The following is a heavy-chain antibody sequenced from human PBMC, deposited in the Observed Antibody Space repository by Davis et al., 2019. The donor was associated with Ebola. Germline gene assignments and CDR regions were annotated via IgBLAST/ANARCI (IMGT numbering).Heavy chain of an antibody. J-gene: IGHJ5*02. V-gene: IGHV4-30-2*01. CDR2: IYDVGTT. CDR1: GGSISSARFS. CDR3: ARGKAYCLTTSCPNWFDP. Sequence: LRLSCVVSGGSISSARFSWSWIRQPPGKGLEWIGYIYDVGTTYYNPSLKSRVTISMDRSRNQSSLMLKSVTAADTAVYYCARGKAYCLTTSCPNWFDPWGQGTLVTVSS. D-gene: IGHD2-2*01.